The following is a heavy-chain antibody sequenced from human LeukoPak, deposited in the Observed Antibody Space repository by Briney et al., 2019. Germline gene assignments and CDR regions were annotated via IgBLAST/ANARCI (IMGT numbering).Heavy chain of an antibody. CDR1: GFTFSSYS. Sequence: GGSLRLSCAASGFTFSSYSMNWVRQAPGKGLEWVSSISSSSSYIYYAYSVKGRFTISRDNAKNSLYLQMNSLRAEDTVVYYCARDLDYGFDYWGQGTLVTVSS. V-gene: IGHV3-21*01. CDR3: ARDLDYGFDY. CDR2: ISSSSSYI. J-gene: IGHJ4*02. D-gene: IGHD4-17*01.